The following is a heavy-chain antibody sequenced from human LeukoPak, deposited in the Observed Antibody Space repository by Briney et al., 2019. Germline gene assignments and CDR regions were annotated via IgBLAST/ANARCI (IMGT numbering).Heavy chain of an antibody. Sequence: GGALRVSSAASRXTFRRVWVTWGRAAPGKGLEFVDDIKQDGSTKLHADSVKARFTLSRHNAKKSLDRQMNRLRAEDAAVYDGAREAGNTVLDQWGQGTLVTVSS. V-gene: IGHV3-7*04. CDR2: IKQDGSTK. CDR1: RXTFRRVW. D-gene: IGHD2/OR15-2a*01. CDR3: AREAGNTVLDQ. J-gene: IGHJ4*02.